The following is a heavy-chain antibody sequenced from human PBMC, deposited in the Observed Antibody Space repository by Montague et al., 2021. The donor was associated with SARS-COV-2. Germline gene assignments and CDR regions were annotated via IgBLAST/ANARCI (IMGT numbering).Heavy chain of an antibody. CDR1: GDSVAGENAT. CDR2: TCYMSEWNN. CDR3: ARGSSGYYTPRPFDY. J-gene: IGHJ4*02. Sequence: CAISGDSVAGENATRRWVRQTPASHLEWEGRTCYMSEWNNDYAVSVKSRITINPDTSKNQFSLQLNSVTPEDTAVYCCARGSSGYYTPRPFDYWGQGTLVNVYS. V-gene: IGHV6-1*01. D-gene: IGHD3-22*01.